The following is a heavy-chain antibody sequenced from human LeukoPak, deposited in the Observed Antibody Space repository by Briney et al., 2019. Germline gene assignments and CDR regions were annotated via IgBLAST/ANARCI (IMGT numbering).Heavy chain of an antibody. J-gene: IGHJ4*02. D-gene: IGHD3-22*01. CDR1: GGSFSGYY. Sequence: SETLSLTCAVYGGSFSGYYWSWIRQPPGKGLEWIGEINHSGSTNYNPSLKGRVTISVDTSKNQFSLKLSSVTAADTAVYYCARGPYDSSGYYSKLFDYWGQGTLVTVSS. CDR2: INHSGST. V-gene: IGHV4-34*01. CDR3: ARGPYDSSGYYSKLFDY.